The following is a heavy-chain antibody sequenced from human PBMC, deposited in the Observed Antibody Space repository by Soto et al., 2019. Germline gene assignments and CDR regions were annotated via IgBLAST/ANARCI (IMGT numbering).Heavy chain of an antibody. CDR3: ARDRGIFGVGDYYDYMDV. CDR2: ITSSSTYI. CDR1: GFNFSTYS. D-gene: IGHD3-3*01. Sequence: EVQLVESGGGLVKPGGSLRLSCAASGFNFSTYSMNWVRQAPGKGLEWVSSITSSSTYIYYSDSVKGRFTISRDNAKNSLYLQMNSLRAEDTAVYYCARDRGIFGVGDYYDYMDVWGKGTTVTVSS. V-gene: IGHV3-21*01. J-gene: IGHJ6*03.